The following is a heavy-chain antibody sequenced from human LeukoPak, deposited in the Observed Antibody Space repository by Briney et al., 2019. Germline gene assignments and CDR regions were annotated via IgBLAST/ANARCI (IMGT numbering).Heavy chain of an antibody. D-gene: IGHD4-17*01. J-gene: IGHJ3*02. CDR3: AKDLPIEDYGDSEGTFDI. Sequence: GGSLILSCAASGFIFSNYGMYWVRQAPGKGLEWVAVIWYDGSNKHYADSVKGRFTISRDNSKNTLYLQMNSLRAEDTAVYYCAKDLPIEDYGDSEGTFDIWGQGTMVTVSS. CDR1: GFIFSNYG. V-gene: IGHV3-33*06. CDR2: IWYDGSNK.